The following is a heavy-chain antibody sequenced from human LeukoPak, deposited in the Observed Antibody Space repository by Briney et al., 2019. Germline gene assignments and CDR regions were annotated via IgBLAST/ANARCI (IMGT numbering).Heavy chain of an antibody. D-gene: IGHD3-22*01. Sequence: SETLSLTCAVYGGSFSGYYWSWIRQPPGKGLGWIGEINHSGSTNYNPSLKSRVTISVDTSKNQFSLKLSSVTAADTAVYYCARMYYYDSSGYSTRNLASDYYYGMDVWGQGTTVTVSS. CDR3: ARMYYYDSSGYSTRNLASDYYYGMDV. V-gene: IGHV4-34*01. J-gene: IGHJ6*02. CDR2: INHSGST. CDR1: GGSFSGYY.